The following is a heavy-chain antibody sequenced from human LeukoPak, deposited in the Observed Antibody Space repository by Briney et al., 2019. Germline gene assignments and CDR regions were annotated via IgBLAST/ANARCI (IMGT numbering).Heavy chain of an antibody. J-gene: IGHJ4*02. Sequence: PGGSLRLSCAASGFTVSSNYMSWVRQAPGKGLEWVSVIYSGGSTYYADSVKGRFTISRHNSKNTLYLQMNSLRAEDTAVYYCASIAVGSSGPFGYWGQGTLVTVSS. CDR2: IYSGGST. D-gene: IGHD6-13*01. V-gene: IGHV3-53*04. CDR1: GFTVSSNY. CDR3: ASIAVGSSGPFGY.